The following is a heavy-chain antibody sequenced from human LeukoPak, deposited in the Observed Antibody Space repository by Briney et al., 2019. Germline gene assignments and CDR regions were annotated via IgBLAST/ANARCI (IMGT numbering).Heavy chain of an antibody. CDR2: IRYDGSNK. CDR1: GFTFSNYW. CDR3: AKDNPGN. V-gene: IGHV3-30*02. D-gene: IGHD1-14*01. Sequence: GGSLRLSCEGSGFTFSNYWMTWVRQAPGKGLEWVAFIRYDGSNKYYADSVKGRFTISRDNSKNTLYLQMNSLRAEDTAVYYCAKDNPGNWGRGTLVTVSS. J-gene: IGHJ4*02.